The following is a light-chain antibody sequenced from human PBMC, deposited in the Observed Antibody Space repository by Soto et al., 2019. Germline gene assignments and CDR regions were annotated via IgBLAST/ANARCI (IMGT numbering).Light chain of an antibody. V-gene: IGKV3-20*01. CDR3: QHYDSLPIT. Sequence: EIVLTQSPGTLSLSPGERATLSCRASQSVSSSYLAWYQQKPGQPPRLLIYGASSRATGIPDRFSGRGSGTDFTLTISRLEPEDFAVFYCQHYDSLPITFGQGTRLEI. CDR1: QSVSSSY. J-gene: IGKJ5*01. CDR2: GAS.